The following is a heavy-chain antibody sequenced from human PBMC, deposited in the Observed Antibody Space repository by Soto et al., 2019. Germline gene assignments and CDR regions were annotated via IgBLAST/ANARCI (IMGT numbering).Heavy chain of an antibody. CDR3: AKGAGWEPEYYSDY. CDR2: INPYNGNT. D-gene: IGHD1-26*01. V-gene: IGHV1-18*01. CDR1: GYTFTSYG. J-gene: IGHJ4*02. Sequence: QVQLVQSGAEVKKPGASVKVSCKASGYTFTSYGIIWVRQAPGQGLEWMGWINPYNGNTKYAQKVQGRVTMTTETXXSTAYMELTSLRSDDTAVYYCAKGAGWEPEYYSDYWGQGTLVTVSS.